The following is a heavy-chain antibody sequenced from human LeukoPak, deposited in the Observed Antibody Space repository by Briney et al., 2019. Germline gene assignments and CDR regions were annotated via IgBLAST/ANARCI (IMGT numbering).Heavy chain of an antibody. D-gene: IGHD5-12*01. CDR2: ISGSSSYI. J-gene: IGHJ4*02. CDR1: GFTFSSYS. Sequence: GSXXXSCXASGFTFSSYSMNWVRQAPGKGLEWVSSISGSSSYIYYADSVKGRFTISRDNAKNSLYLQMNSLRAEDTAVYYCARDHGDSGYDFDYWGQGTLVTVSS. V-gene: IGHV3-21*01. CDR3: ARDHGDSGYDFDY.